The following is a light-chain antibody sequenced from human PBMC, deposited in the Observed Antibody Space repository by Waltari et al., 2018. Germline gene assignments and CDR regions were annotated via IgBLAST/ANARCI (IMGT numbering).Light chain of an antibody. Sequence: EIVLTQSPGTLSLSPGERATLSCRASQSVSRTLAWYQQKPGQAPRLLIYGASTRATGIPERFIGGGSGTDFSLTINRLEPEDFAVYYCQHYVRLPATFGQGTKVEIK. CDR1: QSVSRT. CDR2: GAS. CDR3: QHYVRLPAT. V-gene: IGKV3-20*01. J-gene: IGKJ1*01.